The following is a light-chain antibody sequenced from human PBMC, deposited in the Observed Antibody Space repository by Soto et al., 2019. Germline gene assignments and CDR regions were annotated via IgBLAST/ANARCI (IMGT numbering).Light chain of an antibody. CDR3: CSFTSSSTWL. V-gene: IGLV2-14*01. CDR2: EVS. J-gene: IGLJ3*02. CDR1: GTDVGGYNY. Sequence: QSALTQPASVSGSPGQSVTISSTGTGTDVGGYNYVSWYQHHPGKAPKLMIYEVSNRPPGVSNRFSGSKSGNTASLSISGLQTEDEADYYCCSFTSSSTWLFGGGTKLTVL.